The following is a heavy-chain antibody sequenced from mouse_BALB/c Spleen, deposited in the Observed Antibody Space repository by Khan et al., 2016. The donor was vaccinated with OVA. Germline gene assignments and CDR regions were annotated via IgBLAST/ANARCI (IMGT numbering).Heavy chain of an antibody. V-gene: IGHV5-6*01. CDR3: ARLAYYYDSGGFAY. CDR2: VSTGGGYN. CDR1: GFTFSTYG. D-gene: IGHD1-1*01. Sequence: EVELVESGGDLVKPGGSLKLSCAASGFTFSTYGMSWVRQTPDKRLEWVATVSTGGGYNYYPDSVKGRFTISRDNAKNTLYLQMSSLKSGDTAMFYCARLAYYYDSGGFAYWGQGTLVTVSA. J-gene: IGHJ3*01.